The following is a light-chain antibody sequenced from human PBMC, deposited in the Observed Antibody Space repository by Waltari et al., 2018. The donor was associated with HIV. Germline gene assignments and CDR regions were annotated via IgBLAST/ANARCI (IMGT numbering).Light chain of an antibody. CDR3: CSYAGSFVV. Sequence: QSALTQPASVSGSPGQSITISCTGTSSDVGIYNLVSWYQQYPGKAPKLMFYEGSKRPSGVSNRFSGSKSGNTASLTSSGLQTEDEADYYCCSYAGSFVVFGGGTKLTVL. CDR1: SSDVGIYNL. CDR2: EGS. J-gene: IGLJ2*01. V-gene: IGLV2-23*01.